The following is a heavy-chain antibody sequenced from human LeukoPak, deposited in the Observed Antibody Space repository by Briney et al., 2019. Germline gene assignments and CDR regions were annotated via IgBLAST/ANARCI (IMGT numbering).Heavy chain of an antibody. CDR2: IYNSGTT. J-gene: IGHJ4*02. V-gene: IGHV4-59*01. CDR3: ARGVYIAAAQYAY. CDR1: GGSISSYY. D-gene: IGHD6-13*01. Sequence: PSETLSLTCTVSGGSISSYYWSWIRQPPGKGLEWIGYIYNSGTTNYNPSLKSRVTISVDTSKNQFSLKLSSVTAADTAVYYCARGVYIAAAQYAYWGQGTLVTVSS.